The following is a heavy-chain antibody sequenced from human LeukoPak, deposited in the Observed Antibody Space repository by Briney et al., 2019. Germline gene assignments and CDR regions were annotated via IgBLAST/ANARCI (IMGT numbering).Heavy chain of an antibody. V-gene: IGHV3-53*01. CDR3: ARAGEYT. Sequence: GGSLRLSCAASGFTVSSNYMNWVRQAPGKGLEWVSVIYSDGSTYYTDSVKGRFTISRDNSKNTLYLQMNSLRAEDTAVYYCARAGEYTWGQGTMVTVSS. CDR1: GFTVSSNY. D-gene: IGHD3-16*01. J-gene: IGHJ3*02. CDR2: IYSDGST.